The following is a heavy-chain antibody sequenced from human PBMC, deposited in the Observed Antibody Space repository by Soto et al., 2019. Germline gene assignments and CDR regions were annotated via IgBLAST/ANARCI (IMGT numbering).Heavy chain of an antibody. CDR2: IYHSGST. CDR1: GGSISSGGYS. D-gene: IGHD5-18*01. Sequence: ASETLSLTCAVSGGSISSGGYSWSWIRQPPGKGLEWIGYIYHSGSTYYNPSLKSRVTISVDRSKNQFSLKLSSVTAADTAVYYCARADSYGSFDYWGQGTLVTVSS. CDR3: ARADSYGSFDY. V-gene: IGHV4-30-2*01. J-gene: IGHJ4*02.